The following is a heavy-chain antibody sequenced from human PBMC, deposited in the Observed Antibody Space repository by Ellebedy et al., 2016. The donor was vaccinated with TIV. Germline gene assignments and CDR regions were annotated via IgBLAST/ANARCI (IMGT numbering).Heavy chain of an antibody. J-gene: IGHJ4*02. V-gene: IGHV3-23*01. CDR3: AKDLGQWQLDLDF. CDR2: ISGSGGST. D-gene: IGHD1-26*01. CDR1: GVTFSSFA. Sequence: GESLKISCAASGVTFSSFAMSWVRQAPGKGLEWVSTISGSGGSTYYADSVKGRFTISRDNSKNTVSLQINSLRADDTAIYYCAKDLGQWQLDLDFWGQGTRVTVSS.